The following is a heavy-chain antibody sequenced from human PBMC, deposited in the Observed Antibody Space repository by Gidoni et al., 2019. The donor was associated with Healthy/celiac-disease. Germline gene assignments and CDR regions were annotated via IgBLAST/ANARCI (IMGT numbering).Heavy chain of an antibody. D-gene: IGHD3-22*01. J-gene: IGHJ4*02. V-gene: IGHV3-30*18. CDR1: GFTFSSHG. Sequence: QVQLVESGGGVVQPGRSLRLSCAASGFTFSSHGMHWVRQAPGKGLEWVAVISYDGSNKYYADSVKGRFTISRDNSKNTLYLQMNSLRAEDTAVYYCAKAGTYYYDSSGYWFFDYWGQGTLVTVSS. CDR3: AKAGTYYYDSSGYWFFDY. CDR2: ISYDGSNK.